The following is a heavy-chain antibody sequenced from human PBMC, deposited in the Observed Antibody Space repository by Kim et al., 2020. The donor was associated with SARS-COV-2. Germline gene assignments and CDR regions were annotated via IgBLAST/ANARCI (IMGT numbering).Heavy chain of an antibody. Sequence: ASVKVSCKASGYTFTNYGITWVRQAPGQGLEWMGWISAYNGNTNYAQKLQGRVTMTTDTSTSTAYMELRSLRPDDTAVFYCARNPGAGMGFDYWGQGTLVTVSS. CDR1: GYTFTNYG. J-gene: IGHJ4*02. D-gene: IGHD3-10*01. CDR3: ARNPGAGMGFDY. CDR2: ISAYNGNT. V-gene: IGHV1-18*01.